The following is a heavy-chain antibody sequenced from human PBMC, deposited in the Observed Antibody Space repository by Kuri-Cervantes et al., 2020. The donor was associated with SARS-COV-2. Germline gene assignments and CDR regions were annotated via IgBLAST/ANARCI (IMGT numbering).Heavy chain of an antibody. J-gene: IGHJ4*02. CDR2: TYYSGSA. Sequence: SCTVSGGSISSYYWSRIRQPPGNGLEWLGYTYYSGSANYNPSLKSRVTISVDTSKNHFSLKLSSVTAADTAVYYCARDSCSSSWSQYDYSSQGTLVTVSS. V-gene: IGHV4-59*12. CDR1: GGSISSYY. CDR3: ARDSCSSSWSQYDY. D-gene: IGHD6-13*01.